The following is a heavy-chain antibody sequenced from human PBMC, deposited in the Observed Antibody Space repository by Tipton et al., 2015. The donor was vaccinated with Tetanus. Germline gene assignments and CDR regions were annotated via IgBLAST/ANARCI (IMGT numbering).Heavy chain of an antibody. Sequence: QLVQSGAEVKKPGASVKVSCKTSGYSFTRYGISWVRQAPGQGLEWMGWISPYNGKTNYAQKLQGRVTMTADTSTGTAYMDLSSLRSDDTAVYYCVRPDRYCSGGSCYLALDYWGQGTLITVSS. J-gene: IGHJ4*02. D-gene: IGHD2-15*01. V-gene: IGHV1-18*01. CDR1: GYSFTRYG. CDR3: VRPDRYCSGGSCYLALDY. CDR2: ISPYNGKT.